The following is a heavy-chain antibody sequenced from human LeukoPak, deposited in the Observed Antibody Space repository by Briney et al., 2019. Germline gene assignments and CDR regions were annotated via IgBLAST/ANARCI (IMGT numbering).Heavy chain of an antibody. D-gene: IGHD3-3*01. Sequence: SETLSLTCTVSGGSMRSYYWSWIRQPPGKGQEWIAFIYYSGSTNYNPSLKSRVTISVDTSKNQFSLKLTSVTAADTAVYYCARAQQDTIFGARRGNWFDPWGQGTLVTVSS. V-gene: IGHV4-59*01. J-gene: IGHJ5*02. CDR2: IYYSGST. CDR1: GGSMRSYY. CDR3: ARAQQDTIFGARRGNWFDP.